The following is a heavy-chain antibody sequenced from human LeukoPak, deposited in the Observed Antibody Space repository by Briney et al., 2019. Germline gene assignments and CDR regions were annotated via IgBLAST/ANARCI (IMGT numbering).Heavy chain of an antibody. CDR3: ARELRGTYYYESSGSDY. D-gene: IGHD3-22*01. CDR2: NPSGGST. CDR1: GYTFTSYY. V-gene: IGHV1-46*01. Sequence: ASVKVSCKASGYTFTSYYMHWVRQAPGQGLINPSGGSTTYAQKFQGRVTMTTDTSTSTGYLEVRSLRVDDTAVYYCARELRGTYYYESSGSDYWGQGTLVTVSS. J-gene: IGHJ4*02.